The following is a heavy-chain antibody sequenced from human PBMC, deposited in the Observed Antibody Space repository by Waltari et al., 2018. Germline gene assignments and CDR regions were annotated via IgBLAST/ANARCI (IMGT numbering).Heavy chain of an antibody. V-gene: IGHV3-9*01. Sequence: ELQLVESGGGLVQPGGSLRLSCEGFGFTFEDYAMQWVRQAPGKGRGWVCGSSSNGDNVNYADSAKGRFTISRDNAKKSLYLEMKSLTMEDTALYYCVKDVNRVPAVGWSGAFDVWGQGTLVTVSS. CDR3: VKDVNRVPAVGWSGAFDV. CDR1: GFTFEDYA. CDR2: SSSNGDNV. J-gene: IGHJ3*01. D-gene: IGHD3-3*01.